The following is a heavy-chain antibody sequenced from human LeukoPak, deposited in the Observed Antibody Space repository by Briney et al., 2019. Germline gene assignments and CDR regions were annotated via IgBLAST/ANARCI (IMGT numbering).Heavy chain of an antibody. V-gene: IGHV4-4*02. Sequence: PSETLSLTCAVSGGSISSSNWWSWVRQPPGKGLEWIGSIYYSGSTYYNPSLKSRVTISVDTSKNQFSLKLSSVTAADTAVYYCARVSFWGYSSGWSYNWFDPWGQGTLVTVSS. D-gene: IGHD6-19*01. CDR2: IYYSGST. CDR3: ARVSFWGYSSGWSYNWFDP. CDR1: GGSISSSNW. J-gene: IGHJ5*02.